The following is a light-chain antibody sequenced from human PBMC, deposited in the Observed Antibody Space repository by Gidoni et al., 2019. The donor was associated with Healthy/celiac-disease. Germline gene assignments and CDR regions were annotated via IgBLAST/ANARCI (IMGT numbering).Light chain of an antibody. CDR3: QAWDSSTHVV. V-gene: IGLV3-1*01. CDR1: KLGDKY. Sequence: SYELTQPPSVSVSPGQTASITCSGDKLGDKYACWYQQKPGQSPVLAIYQDSKRPSWCPERVAGSNSGNTATLTISGTQAMDEADYYCQAWDSSTHVVFGGGTKLTVL. J-gene: IGLJ2*01. CDR2: QDS.